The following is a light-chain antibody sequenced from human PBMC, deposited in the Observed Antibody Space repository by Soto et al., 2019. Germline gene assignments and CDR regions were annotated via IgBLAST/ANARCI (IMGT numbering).Light chain of an antibody. J-gene: IGLJ2*01. CDR2: EVN. CDR1: GGDFGSSTY. Sequence: QSALIQPASVSGSPGQSLIISCTGTGGDFGSSTYVSWYQQHPDKAPKVVIYEVNKRPSGVSSRFSGAKSGSTASLTISGLQGEYEATYFCSSYTTTSTSGFGGGTKLTVL. V-gene: IGLV2-14*01. CDR3: SSYTTTSTSG.